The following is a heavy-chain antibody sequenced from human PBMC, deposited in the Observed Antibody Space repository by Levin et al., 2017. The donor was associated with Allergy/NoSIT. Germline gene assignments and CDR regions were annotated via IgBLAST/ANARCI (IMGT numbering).Heavy chain of an antibody. CDR3: ARDSTAYISSQDLDF. Sequence: PGGSLRLSCAASGFNLDDYAMHWVRRRPGKGLEWVSGISWNGGRIGYADSVKGRFTIARDNAKNSLFLQMNSLRGEDSALYYCARDSTAYISSQDLDFWGRGTLVTVSS. CDR2: ISWNGGRI. V-gene: IGHV3-9*01. J-gene: IGHJ4*02. CDR1: GFNLDDYA. D-gene: IGHD6-13*01.